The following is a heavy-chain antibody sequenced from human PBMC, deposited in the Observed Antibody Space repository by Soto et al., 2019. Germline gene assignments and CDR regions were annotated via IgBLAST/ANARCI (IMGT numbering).Heavy chain of an antibody. CDR2: IYSGGST. D-gene: IGHD6-19*01. V-gene: IGHV3-53*02. J-gene: IGHJ3*02. CDR1: GFTVSSNY. Sequence: EVQLVETGGGLIQPGGSLRLSCAASGFTVSSNYMSWVRQAPGKGLGWVSVIYSGGSTYYADSVKGRFTISRDNSKNTLYLQMNSLRAEDTAVYYCARDPSSGWYFGAFDIWGQGTMVTVSS. CDR3: ARDPSSGWYFGAFDI.